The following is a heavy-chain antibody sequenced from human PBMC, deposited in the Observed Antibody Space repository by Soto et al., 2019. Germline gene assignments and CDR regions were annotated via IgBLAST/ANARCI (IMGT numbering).Heavy chain of an antibody. CDR1: GFTFSNAW. CDR2: IKSKTDGGTT. V-gene: IGHV3-15*07. Sequence: PGGSLRLSCAASGFTFSNAWMNWVRQAPGKGLEWVGRIKSKTDGGTTDYAAPVKGRFTISRDDSKNTLYLQMNSLKTEDTAVYYCTTDLQSLEWIYYYYGMDVWGQGTTVTVSS. J-gene: IGHJ6*02. D-gene: IGHD3-3*01. CDR3: TTDLQSLEWIYYYYGMDV.